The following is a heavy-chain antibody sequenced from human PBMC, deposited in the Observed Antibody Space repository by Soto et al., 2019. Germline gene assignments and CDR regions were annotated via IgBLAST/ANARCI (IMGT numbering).Heavy chain of an antibody. CDR2: IIPLYGTV. J-gene: IGHJ5*02. Sequence: QAHLAQSGAEVKKPGSSVTVSCKASGGTFNSYGISWVRQAPGQGLDWMGVIIPLYGTVNYAQKFQGRVWITSEKSTSPAYMDLNSLRSDYTAVYYWASVMVIRGVIPRHFCPGGQGPLVPVSS. CDR1: GGTFNSYG. CDR3: ASVMVIRGVIPRHFCP. V-gene: IGHV1-69*06. D-gene: IGHD3-10*01.